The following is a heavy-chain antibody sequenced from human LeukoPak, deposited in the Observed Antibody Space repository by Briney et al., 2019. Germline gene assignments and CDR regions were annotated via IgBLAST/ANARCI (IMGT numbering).Heavy chain of an antibody. V-gene: IGHV3-30-3*01. CDR1: GFTFSSYA. D-gene: IGHD6-19*01. CDR2: ISYDGSNK. Sequence: PGRSLRLSCAASGFTFSSYAMHWVRQAPGKGLEWVAVISYDGSNKYYADSVKGRFTISRDNSKNTLYLQMNSLRAEDTAVYYCARENSSGWYSAFDYWGQGTLVTVSS. CDR3: ARENSSGWYSAFDY. J-gene: IGHJ4*02.